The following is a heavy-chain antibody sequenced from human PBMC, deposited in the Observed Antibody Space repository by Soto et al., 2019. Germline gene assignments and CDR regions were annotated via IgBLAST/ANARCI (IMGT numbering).Heavy chain of an antibody. J-gene: IGHJ4*02. Sequence: SQTLSLTCDISGDSVSSNSAAWNWIRQSPSRGLEWLGRTSYRSKWYNDYAVSVKSRITINPDTSKNQFSLKLSSVTAADTAVYYCARGVTTVTTFDYWGQGTLVTVSS. D-gene: IGHD4-17*01. CDR1: GDSVSSNSAA. CDR3: ARGVTTVTTFDY. CDR2: TSYRSKWYN. V-gene: IGHV6-1*01.